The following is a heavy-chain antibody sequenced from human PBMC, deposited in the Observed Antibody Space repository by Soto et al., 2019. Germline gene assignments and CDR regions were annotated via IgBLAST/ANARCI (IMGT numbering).Heavy chain of an antibody. V-gene: IGHV1-2*04. Sequence: ASVKVSCKASGYTFTSYDINWVRQATGQGLEWMGWMNPNSGGTNYAQKFQGWVTMTRDTSISTAYMELSRLRSDDTAVYYCARDRSRGAVAGVHYFDYWGQGTLVTVSS. CDR3: ARDRSRGAVAGVHYFDY. CDR1: GYTFTSYD. J-gene: IGHJ4*02. D-gene: IGHD6-19*01. CDR2: MNPNSGGT.